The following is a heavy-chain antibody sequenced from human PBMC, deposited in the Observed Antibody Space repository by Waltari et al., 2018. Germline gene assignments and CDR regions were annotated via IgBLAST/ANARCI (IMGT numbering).Heavy chain of an antibody. CDR3: VMWNYAAVHY. CDR2: IKSNIDGVTV. J-gene: IGHJ4*02. Sequence: EVQLMESGGGHVRPGESLSRSCAASGFTVNKVCMSWVSQGPGKGVEWIGRIKSNIDGVTVDYAAPVKGRFIISRDESKNILFLQLNSLNTEDTAMYYCVMWNYAAVHYWGQGSLVTVSS. CDR1: GFTVNKVC. V-gene: IGHV3-15*01. D-gene: IGHD3-16*01.